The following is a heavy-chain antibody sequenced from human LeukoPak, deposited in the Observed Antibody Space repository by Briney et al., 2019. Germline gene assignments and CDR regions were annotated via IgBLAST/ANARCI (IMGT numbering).Heavy chain of an antibody. V-gene: IGHV1-69*13. D-gene: IGHD1-26*01. Sequence: SVKVSCKASGYTFTSYAISWVRQAPGQGLEWMGGIIPIFGTAKYAQKFQDRVTITADESTSTAYMELSSLKSEDTAVYYCARGGSYYDRSDYWGQGTLVTVSS. J-gene: IGHJ4*02. CDR1: GYTFTSYA. CDR2: IIPIFGTA. CDR3: ARGGSYYDRSDY.